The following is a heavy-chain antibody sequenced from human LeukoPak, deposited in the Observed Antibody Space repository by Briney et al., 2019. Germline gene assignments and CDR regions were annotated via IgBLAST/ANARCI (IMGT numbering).Heavy chain of an antibody. J-gene: IGHJ6*02. CDR2: INHSGST. CDR3: ARGPHGSARDYYYGMDV. CDR1: GGSISSGDYY. D-gene: IGHD3-10*01. V-gene: IGHV4-39*07. Sequence: SETLSLTCTVSGGSISSGDYYWSWIRQPPGKGLEWIGEINHSGSTNYNPSLKSRVTISVDTSKNQFSLKLSSVTAADTAVYYCARGPHGSARDYYYGMDVWGQGTTVTVSS.